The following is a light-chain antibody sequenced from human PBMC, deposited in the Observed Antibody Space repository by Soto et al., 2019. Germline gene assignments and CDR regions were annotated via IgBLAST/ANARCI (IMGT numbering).Light chain of an antibody. Sequence: QSVLTQPASVSGSPGQSITISCSGASSDIGPYDYVSWYQHHPGRAPKLLIYEVRNRPSGVSYRVSGSKSGNTASLTISGLQAEDEGDYYCTTFAPGRINVFGSGTKLTVL. V-gene: IGLV2-14*01. CDR2: EVR. CDR1: SSDIGPYDY. CDR3: TTFAPGRINV. J-gene: IGLJ1*01.